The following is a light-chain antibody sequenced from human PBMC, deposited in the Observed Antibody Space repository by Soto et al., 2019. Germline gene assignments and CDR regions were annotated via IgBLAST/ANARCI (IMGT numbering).Light chain of an antibody. CDR2: AAS. Sequence: DIQMTQSPSSLSASVGDRVTITCRASQSIRRSLNWYQQKPGKAPKLLIYAASSLQSGVPSRCSGTGSGTDFTLTISRLQPEDFAIYFCQQSFNSPRTFGQGTKGYIK. CDR1: QSIRRS. CDR3: QQSFNSPRT. J-gene: IGKJ1*01. V-gene: IGKV1-39*01.